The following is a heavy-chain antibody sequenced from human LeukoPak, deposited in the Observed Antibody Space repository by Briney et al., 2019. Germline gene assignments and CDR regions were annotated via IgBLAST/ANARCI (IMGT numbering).Heavy chain of an antibody. CDR1: GFTFSSYG. CDR3: ARDGSSYYYYYMDV. V-gene: IGHV3-48*04. Sequence: PGGSLRLSCAASGFTFSSYGMHWVRQAPGKGLEWVSYISSSGSTIYYADSVKGRFTISRDNAKNSLYLQMNSLRAEDTAVYYCARDGSSYYYYYMDVWGKGTTVTVSS. CDR2: ISSSGSTI. J-gene: IGHJ6*03. D-gene: IGHD6-19*01.